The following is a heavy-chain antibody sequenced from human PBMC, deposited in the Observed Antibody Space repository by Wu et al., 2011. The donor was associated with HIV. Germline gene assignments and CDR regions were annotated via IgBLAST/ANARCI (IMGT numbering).Heavy chain of an antibody. D-gene: IGHD4-23*01. CDR1: GYTFTGYY. J-gene: IGHJ3*02. Sequence: VQLVQSGAEVKKPGASVKVSCKASGYTFTGYYIHWIRQAPGQGLEWMGWINPNTGDTNSAQNFQGRVTLTRDTSISTAYMEMSRLRSDDTAIYYCARGRWSNDAFDIWGQGTLVTVSS. CDR3: ARGRWSNDAFDI. V-gene: IGHV1-2*02. CDR2: INPNTGDT.